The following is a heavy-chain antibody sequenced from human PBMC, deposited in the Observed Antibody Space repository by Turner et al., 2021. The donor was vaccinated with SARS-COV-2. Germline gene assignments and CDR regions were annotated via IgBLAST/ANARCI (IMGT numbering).Heavy chain of an antibody. J-gene: IGHJ4*02. CDR2: INTRGDST. Sequence: EVQLLESGGGLVQPGESLRLSCAASGFTFSNYDMSWLRQAPGKGPEGVSSINTRGDSTCFADSVKGRFTISRDNSKKTLFLQMTSLRAEDTAVYYCAKDEGVFTGYGNFDYWGQGTLVTVSS. D-gene: IGHD5-12*01. CDR3: AKDEGVFTGYGNFDY. CDR1: GFTFSNYD. V-gene: IGHV3-23*01.